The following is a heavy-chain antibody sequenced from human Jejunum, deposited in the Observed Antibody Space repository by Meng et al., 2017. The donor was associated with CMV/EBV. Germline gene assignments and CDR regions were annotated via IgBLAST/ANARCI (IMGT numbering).Heavy chain of an antibody. CDR1: YW. CDR3: ARDSYHYGSSTYNWFDP. J-gene: IGHJ5*02. D-gene: IGHD3-10*01. Sequence: YWWSWVRQSPGKGLGWIGYINHSGTTNRSPSLRSRAIMSVDASNNQFSLKLTSVTAADTAVYYCARDSYHYGSSTYNWFDPWGQGILVTVSS. CDR2: INHSGTT. V-gene: IGHV4-59*01.